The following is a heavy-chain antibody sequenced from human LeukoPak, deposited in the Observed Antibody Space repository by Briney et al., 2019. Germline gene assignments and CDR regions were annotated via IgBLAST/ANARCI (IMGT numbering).Heavy chain of an antibody. J-gene: IGHJ5*02. V-gene: IGHV1-69*04. D-gene: IGHD2-2*01. Sequence: SVKVSCKASGGTFSSYAISWVRQAPGQGLEWMGRIVPILCIANYAQKFQGRVTITADKSTSTAYMELSSLRSEDTAVYYCARDRNGTSNQLLFFWFDPWGQGTLVTVSS. CDR1: GGTFSSYA. CDR3: ARDRNGTSNQLLFFWFDP. CDR2: IVPILCIA.